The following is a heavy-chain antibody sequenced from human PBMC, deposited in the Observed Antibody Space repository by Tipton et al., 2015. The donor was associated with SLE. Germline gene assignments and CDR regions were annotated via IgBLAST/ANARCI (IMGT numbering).Heavy chain of an antibody. Sequence: SLRLSCAASGFTFNGYWMTWVRQAPGKGLEWVANINQDGSEKQYVDSVKGRFTISRDNAQNSLSLQLNSLGTEDTAVYYCASGGGDDFDYWGQGTRVTVSS. CDR1: GFTFNGYW. J-gene: IGHJ4*02. D-gene: IGHD2-21*01. CDR3: ASGGGDDFDY. CDR2: INQDGSEK. V-gene: IGHV3-7*01.